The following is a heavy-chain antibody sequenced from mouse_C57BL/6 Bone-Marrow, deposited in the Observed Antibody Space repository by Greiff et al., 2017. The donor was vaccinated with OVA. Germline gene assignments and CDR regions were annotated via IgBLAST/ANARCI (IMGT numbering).Heavy chain of an antibody. V-gene: IGHV3-6*01. CDR3: ARGYYGSSSFAY. CDR2: ISYDGSN. J-gene: IGHJ3*01. CDR1: GYSITSGYY. D-gene: IGHD1-1*01. Sequence: EVKLQESGPGLVKPSQSLSLTCSVTGYSITSGYYWNWIRQFPGNKLEWMGYISYDGSNNYNPSLKNRISITRDTSKNQFFLKLNSVTTEDTATYYCARGYYGSSSFAYWGQGTLVTVSA.